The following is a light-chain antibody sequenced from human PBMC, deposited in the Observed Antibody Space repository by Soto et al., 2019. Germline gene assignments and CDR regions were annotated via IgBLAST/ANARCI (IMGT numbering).Light chain of an antibody. CDR2: DAS. J-gene: IGKJ4*01. CDR1: QSVSSY. V-gene: IGKV3-11*01. Sequence: EIVLTQSPATLSLSPGERATLSCRASQSVSSYFVWYQQKPGQAPRVLITDASNRATGIPARVSGSGSGTDFALTISCLEPEGCAVYYCQWRANWPVIFGGGTKVEIK. CDR3: QWRANWPVI.